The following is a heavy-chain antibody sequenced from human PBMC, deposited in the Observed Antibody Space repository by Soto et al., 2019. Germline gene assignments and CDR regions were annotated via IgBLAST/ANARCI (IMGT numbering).Heavy chain of an antibody. Sequence: QVQLVQSGAEVKKPGASVKVSCEASGYTFIDYYMHWVRQAPGQGFEWMGRISPKSGGTNYAQKFQGRVTMTWDTSLNTAYMELSSLMSEDTAVYYCARPLGYISDWSYFDLWGQGTLVTVSS. CDR3: ARPLGYISDWSYFDL. CDR1: GYTFIDYY. V-gene: IGHV1-2*02. D-gene: IGHD6-19*01. J-gene: IGHJ4*02. CDR2: ISPKSGGT.